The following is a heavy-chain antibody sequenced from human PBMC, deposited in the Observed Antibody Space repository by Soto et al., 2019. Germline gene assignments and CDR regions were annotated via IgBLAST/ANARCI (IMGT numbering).Heavy chain of an antibody. V-gene: IGHV1-69*13. CDR2: IVPIYRTA. CDR3: VRDSGAKLSSS. J-gene: IGHJ4*02. Sequence: SVKVSCNASGGTFSSYRINLVRQAPGQGLEWVGGIVPIYRTADYAQKFQGRVTITADESARTSYMELRSLKSQDTAVYYCVRDSGAKLSSSWGQGTLVTVSS. CDR1: GGTFSSYR. D-gene: IGHD6-13*01.